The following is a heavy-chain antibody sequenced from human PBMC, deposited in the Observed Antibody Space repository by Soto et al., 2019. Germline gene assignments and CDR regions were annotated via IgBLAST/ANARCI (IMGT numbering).Heavy chain of an antibody. CDR3: ARAGDFWSPYYYYYYMDV. J-gene: IGHJ6*03. CDR1: GFTFSSYW. Sequence: EVRLVESGGGLVQPGGSLRLPCAASGFTFSSYWMSWVRQAPGKGLEWVANIKQDGSEKYYVDSVKGRFTISRDNAKNSLYLQMNSLRAEDTAVYYCARAGDFWSPYYYYYYMDVWGKGTTVTVSS. D-gene: IGHD3-3*01. CDR2: IKQDGSEK. V-gene: IGHV3-7*01.